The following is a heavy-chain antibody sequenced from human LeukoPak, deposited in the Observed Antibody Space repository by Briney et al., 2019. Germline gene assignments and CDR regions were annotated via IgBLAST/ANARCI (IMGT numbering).Heavy chain of an antibody. Sequence: SETLSLTCTVSGVSISSYYWSWIRQPPGKGLEWIGYIYYSGSTNYNPPLKRRVTISVPPSKNQFSLKLSSVTAADTAVYYCARFLIAVAGSGGNWFDPWGQGTLVTVSS. CDR2: IYYSGST. V-gene: IGHV4-59*01. J-gene: IGHJ5*02. D-gene: IGHD6-19*01. CDR1: GVSISSYY. CDR3: ARFLIAVAGSGGNWFDP.